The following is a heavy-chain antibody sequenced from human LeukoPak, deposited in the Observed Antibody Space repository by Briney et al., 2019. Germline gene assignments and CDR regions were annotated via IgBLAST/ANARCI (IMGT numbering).Heavy chain of an antibody. CDR3: AKGGYYYGSGSWFDP. D-gene: IGHD3-10*01. CDR1: GYTFTSYD. V-gene: IGHV1-8*01. CDR2: MNPNSGNT. Sequence: ASVKVSCKASGYTFTSYDINWVRQATGQGLEWMGWMNPNSGNTGYAQEFQGRVTMTRNTSISTAYMELSSLRSEDTAVYYCAKGGYYYGSGSWFDPWGQGTLVTVSS. J-gene: IGHJ5*02.